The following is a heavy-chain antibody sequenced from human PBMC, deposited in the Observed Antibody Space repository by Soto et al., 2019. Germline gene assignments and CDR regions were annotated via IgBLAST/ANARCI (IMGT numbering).Heavy chain of an antibody. V-gene: IGHV1-18*01. CDR3: ARDSAYSGSYRLFDY. CDR2: ISAYNGNT. CDR1: GYTFTSYG. D-gene: IGHD1-26*01. Sequence: ASVKVSCKASGYTFTSYGISWVRQAPGQGLEWMGWISAYNGNTNYAQKLQGRVTMTTDTSTSTAYMELRSLRSDDTAVYYCARDSAYSGSYRLFDYWGQGTLVTVSS. J-gene: IGHJ4*02.